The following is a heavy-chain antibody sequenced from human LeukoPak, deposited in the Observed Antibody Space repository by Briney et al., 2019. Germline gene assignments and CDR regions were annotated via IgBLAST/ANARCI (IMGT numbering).Heavy chain of an antibody. J-gene: IGHJ4*02. CDR2: ISYDGSDK. D-gene: IGHD1-14*01. CDR3: VRATGVLINYFDY. CDR1: GFTFSTSA. V-gene: IGHV3-30-3*01. Sequence: QAGGSLRPSCAASGFTFSTSAMHWVRQAPGKGLEWVALISYDGSDKYYADSVKGRFTISRDNSKDTVYLQMSSLRAEDTAVYYCVRATGVLINYFDYWGQGTLVTVSS.